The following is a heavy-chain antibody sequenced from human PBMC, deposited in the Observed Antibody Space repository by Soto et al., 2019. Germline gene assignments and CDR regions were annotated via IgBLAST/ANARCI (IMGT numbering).Heavy chain of an antibody. CDR2: ISGSGGST. J-gene: IGHJ4*02. V-gene: IGHV3-23*01. D-gene: IGHD5-12*01. CDR1: GFTFSSYA. Sequence: EVQLLESGGGLVQPGGSLRLSCVASGFTFSSYAMSWVRQAPGKGLEWVSAISGSGGSTYYADSVKGRFTISRDNSKNTLYLQMNSLRAEDTAVYYCAKDVGLWLRSPDFDYWGQGTLVTVSS. CDR3: AKDVGLWLRSPDFDY.